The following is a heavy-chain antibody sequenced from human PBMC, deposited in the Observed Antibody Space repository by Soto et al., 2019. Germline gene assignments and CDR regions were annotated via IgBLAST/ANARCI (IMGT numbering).Heavy chain of an antibody. CDR3: AKQAPYLVMEKTRSPGVDI. CDR1: GFPFSYYA. V-gene: IGHV3-23*01. D-gene: IGHD2-21*01. Sequence: GGSRSLCGAASGFPFSYYAMILVRHALGEGLKWVSTIDDTGAGTYYADSVRGRFTISRDNSKNTLYLQMSSLRADDTAVYYCAKQAPYLVMEKTRSPGVDIWGQGTTVTVSS. CDR2: IDDTGAGT. J-gene: IGHJ6*02.